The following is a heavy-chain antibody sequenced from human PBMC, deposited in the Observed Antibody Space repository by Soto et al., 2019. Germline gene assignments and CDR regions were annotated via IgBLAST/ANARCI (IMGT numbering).Heavy chain of an antibody. Sequence: SQPLSLTCAISEDRVSSSCRTWNWSRQSPSRGLEWLGRTYYRSKWYNDYAESVKSRITINPDTSKNQFSLHLNSVTPEDAAVYYCVRLIGNSWLDFWGQGTLVTVSS. V-gene: IGHV6-1*01. CDR3: VRLIGNSWLDF. CDR2: TYYRSKWYN. CDR1: EDRVSSSCRT. D-gene: IGHD1-26*01. J-gene: IGHJ5*01.